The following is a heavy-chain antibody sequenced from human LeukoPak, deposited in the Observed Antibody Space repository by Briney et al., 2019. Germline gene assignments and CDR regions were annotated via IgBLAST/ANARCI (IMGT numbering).Heavy chain of an antibody. CDR1: GSTFSSYV. Sequence: GGSLRLSCAASGSTFSSYVMNWVRQAPGKGLEWASSISGSGGSTYYADSVKGRFTISRDNSKNTLYLQMNSLRAEDTAVYYCARDLASEWLFPMFREYAYYYGMDVWGQGTTVTVSS. V-gene: IGHV3-23*01. CDR2: ISGSGGST. CDR3: ARDLASEWLFPMFREYAYYYGMDV. J-gene: IGHJ6*02. D-gene: IGHD3-3*01.